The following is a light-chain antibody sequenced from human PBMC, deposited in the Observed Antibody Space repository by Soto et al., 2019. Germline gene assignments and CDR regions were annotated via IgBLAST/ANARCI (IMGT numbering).Light chain of an antibody. CDR2: EVS. J-gene: IGLJ1*01. Sequence: QSALTQPASVSGSAGQSITISCTGSSSDVGRYKYVSWYQHHPGKAPKLMIYEVSNRPSGVSNRFSGSKSGNTASLTISGLQAEDEADYHCSSFASGSTLYVFGTGTKVTVL. CDR1: SSDVGRYKY. V-gene: IGLV2-14*01. CDR3: SSFASGSTLYV.